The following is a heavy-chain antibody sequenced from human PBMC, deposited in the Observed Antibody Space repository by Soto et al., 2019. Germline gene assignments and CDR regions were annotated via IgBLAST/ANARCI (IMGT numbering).Heavy chain of an antibody. CDR2: IYPGDSDT. V-gene: IGHV5-51*01. CDR1: GYSFTSYW. CDR3: ARPHYDSSGYYPSGYFDY. J-gene: IGHJ4*02. Sequence: GESLKISCKGSGYSFTSYWIGWVRQMPGKGLEWMGIIYPGDSDTRYSPSFQGQVTISADKSISTAYLQWSSLKASDTAMYYCARPHYDSSGYYPSGYFDYWGQGTLVTVS. D-gene: IGHD3-22*01.